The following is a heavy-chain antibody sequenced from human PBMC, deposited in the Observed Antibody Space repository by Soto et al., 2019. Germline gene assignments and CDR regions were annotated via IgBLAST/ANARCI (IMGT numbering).Heavy chain of an antibody. D-gene: IGHD1-1*01. CDR2: IYYSGST. V-gene: IGHV4-59*01. CDR1: GGSISSYY. J-gene: IGHJ6*02. Sequence: PSETLSLTCTVSGGSISSYYWSWIRQPPGKGLEWIGYIYYSGSTNYNPSLNSRVTISVDTSKNQFSLKLSSVTAADTAVYYCARDNEVRSYYYYYGMDVWGQGTTVTVSS. CDR3: ARDNEVRSYYYYYGMDV.